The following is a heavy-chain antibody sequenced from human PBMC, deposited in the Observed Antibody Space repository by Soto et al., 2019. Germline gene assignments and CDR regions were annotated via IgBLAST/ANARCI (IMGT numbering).Heavy chain of an antibody. CDR3: ARERGVVVAATRYFDY. Sequence: QVQLVESGGGVVQPGRSLRLSCAASGFTFGSYGMHWVRQAPGKGLEWVAVIWYDGSNKYYADSVKGRFTISRDNSKNTLYLQMNSLRAEDTAVYYCARERGVVVAATRYFDYWGQGTLVTVSS. D-gene: IGHD2-15*01. CDR1: GFTFGSYG. V-gene: IGHV3-33*01. J-gene: IGHJ4*02. CDR2: IWYDGSNK.